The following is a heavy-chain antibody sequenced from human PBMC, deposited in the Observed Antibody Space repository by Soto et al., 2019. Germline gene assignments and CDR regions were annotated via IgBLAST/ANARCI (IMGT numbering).Heavy chain of an antibody. V-gene: IGHV1-2*04. CDR1: GYSFTDYH. CDR2: INPKSGGT. J-gene: IGHJ6*02. D-gene: IGHD2-8*01. Sequence: SVKVSCKASGYSFTDYHIHWVRQAPGRGLEWLGRINPKSGGTSTAQKFQGWVTMTTDTSISTASMALTRLTSDDTAIYYCARGDSTDCSNGVCSFFYNHDMDVWGQGTTVTVSS. CDR3: ARGDSTDCSNGVCSFFYNHDMDV.